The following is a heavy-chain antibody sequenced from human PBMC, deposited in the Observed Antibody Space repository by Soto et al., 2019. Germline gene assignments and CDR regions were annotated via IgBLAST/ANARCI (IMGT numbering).Heavy chain of an antibody. Sequence: GESLKISCKGSGYNFITDWISWVRQMPGKGLEWMGRIDPTDSYTKYSPSFEGHVTISADKSISTAYLQWSSLKASDSAVYYCARLSRASFALDVWGQGATVTVSS. V-gene: IGHV5-10-1*01. D-gene: IGHD3-16*01. CDR2: IDPTDSYT. J-gene: IGHJ6*02. CDR3: ARLSRASFALDV. CDR1: GYNFITDW.